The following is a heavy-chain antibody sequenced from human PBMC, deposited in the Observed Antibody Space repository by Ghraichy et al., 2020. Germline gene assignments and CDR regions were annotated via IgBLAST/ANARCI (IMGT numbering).Heavy chain of an antibody. CDR2: INPNSGGT. J-gene: IGHJ4*02. V-gene: IGHV1-2*02. D-gene: IGHD6-19*01. CDR1: GYTFTGYY. CDR3: ASIYFYSSGWFRY. Sequence: ASVKVSCKASGYTFTGYYMHWVRQAPGQGLEWMGWINPNSGGTNYAQKFQGRVTMTRDTSISTAYMELSRLRSDDTAVYYCASIYFYSSGWFRYWGQGTLVTVSS.